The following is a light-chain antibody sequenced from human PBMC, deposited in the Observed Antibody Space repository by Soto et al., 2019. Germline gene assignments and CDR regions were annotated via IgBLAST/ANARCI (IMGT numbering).Light chain of an antibody. CDR3: QQYNNWPPWT. Sequence: DIVMTQSPLSLPVTPGEPASISCRSSQSLLHSNGYNYLDWYQQKPGQAPRLLIYGASTRATGIPARFSGSGSGTEFTLTISSLQSEDFAVYYCQQYNNWPPWTFGQGTKVDIK. CDR1: QSLLHSNGYNY. CDR2: GAS. V-gene: IGKV3-15*01. J-gene: IGKJ1*01.